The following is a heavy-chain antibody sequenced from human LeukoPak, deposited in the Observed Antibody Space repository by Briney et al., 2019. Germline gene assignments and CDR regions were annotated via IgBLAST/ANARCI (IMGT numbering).Heavy chain of an antibody. CDR2: IGTASEI. CDR3: ARAAYSSTWYSRYFDL. D-gene: IGHD6-13*01. CDR1: GFTFRSYD. Sequence: GGSLRLSCAAPGFTFRSYDMHWVRQATGKVLEWVSGIGTASEIYYPGSVKGRFTISRENAKNSLYLQMNSLRAGDTAVYYCARAAYSSTWYSRYFDLWGRGTLVTVSS. V-gene: IGHV3-13*01. J-gene: IGHJ2*01.